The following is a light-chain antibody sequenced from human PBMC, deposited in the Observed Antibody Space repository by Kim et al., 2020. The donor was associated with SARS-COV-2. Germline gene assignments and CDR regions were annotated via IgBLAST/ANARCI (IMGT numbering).Light chain of an antibody. Sequence: VAWGQTVRITCEGGRLRNYYPSWFQQRQRKAPILVIYGRNNRPSGFPSRFVGSSSGNTAYLTSIGAQAEDEADYYCNARDSSNNHVFGGGTQLTVL. J-gene: IGLJ2*01. V-gene: IGLV3-19*01. CDR3: NARDSSNNHV. CDR2: GRN. CDR1: RLRNYY.